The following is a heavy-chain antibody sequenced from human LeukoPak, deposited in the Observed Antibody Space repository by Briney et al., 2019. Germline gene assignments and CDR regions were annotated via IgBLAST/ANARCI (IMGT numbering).Heavy chain of an antibody. CDR2: IDPSGDYT. J-gene: IGHJ4*02. D-gene: IGHD3-3*01. Sequence: ASVKVSCKASGYIFTNYFLHWVREAPGQGFEWMGIIDPSGDYTGYAQKFNGRVTMTRDTSTSTVYMELTSLRSEDTAVYYCARADDQVFDYWGQGTLVTVSS. CDR3: ARADDQVFDY. V-gene: IGHV1-46*01. CDR1: GYIFTNYF.